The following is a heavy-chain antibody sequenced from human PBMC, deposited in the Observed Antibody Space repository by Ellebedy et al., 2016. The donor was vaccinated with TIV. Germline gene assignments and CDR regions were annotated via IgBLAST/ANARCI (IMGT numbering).Heavy chain of an antibody. CDR3: ASAPNQDFYDY. Sequence: MPSATLSLTCSVSGGSIRSYYWSWIRQPPGKGLQWIGFSYYTGRTNYNPSLKSRVTISVDTSKNQVSLRLSSVTAADTAVYYCASAPNQDFYDYWGQGTLVTVSS. J-gene: IGHJ4*02. CDR2: SYYTGRT. CDR1: GGSIRSYY. V-gene: IGHV4-59*01.